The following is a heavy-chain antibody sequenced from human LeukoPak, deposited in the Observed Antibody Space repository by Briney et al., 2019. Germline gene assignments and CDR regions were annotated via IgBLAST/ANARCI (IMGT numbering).Heavy chain of an antibody. D-gene: IGHD6-19*01. CDR1: GGTFSSYA. CDR2: IIPILGVA. Sequence: SVKVSCKASGGTFSSYAISWVRQAPGQGLEWMGRIIPILGVANYAQKFQGRVTITADKSTSTAYMELSSLRSEDTAVYYCAISGIAVAGNNWFDPWGQGTLVTVSS. J-gene: IGHJ5*02. V-gene: IGHV1-69*04. CDR3: AISGIAVAGNNWFDP.